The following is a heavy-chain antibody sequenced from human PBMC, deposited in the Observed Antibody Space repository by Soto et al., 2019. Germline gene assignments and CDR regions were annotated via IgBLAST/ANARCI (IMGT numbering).Heavy chain of an antibody. Sequence: PGGSLRLSCAASGFTFSSYGMHWVRQAPGKGLEWVAVIWYDGSNKYYADSVKGRFTISRDNSKNTLYLQMNSLRAEDTAVYYCAREAYGDYVRYYYGMDVWGQGTTVTVS. CDR3: AREAYGDYVRYYYGMDV. CDR1: GFTFSSYG. D-gene: IGHD4-17*01. V-gene: IGHV3-33*01. J-gene: IGHJ6*02. CDR2: IWYDGSNK.